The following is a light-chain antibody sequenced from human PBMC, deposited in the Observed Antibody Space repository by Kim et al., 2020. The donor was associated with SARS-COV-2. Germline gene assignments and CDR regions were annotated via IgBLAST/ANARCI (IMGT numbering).Light chain of an antibody. CDR2: VDSDGSH. CDR1: SGHSRYA. V-gene: IGLV4-69*01. Sequence: QPVLTQSPSASASLGASVKLTCTLSSGHSRYAIAWHQQLPEKGPRYLMKVDSDGSHSKGDGIPDRFSGSSSGAERYLTISSLQSEDEADYYCETWDTGTWVFGGGTQLTVL. CDR3: ETWDTGTWV. J-gene: IGLJ3*02.